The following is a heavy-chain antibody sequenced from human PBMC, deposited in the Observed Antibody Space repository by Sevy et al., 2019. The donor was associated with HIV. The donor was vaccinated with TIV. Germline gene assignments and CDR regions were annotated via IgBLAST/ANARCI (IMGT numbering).Heavy chain of an antibody. CDR1: GFTFTNYW. D-gene: IGHD2-8*01. CDR2: VDNDGSGT. Sequence: GGFLRLSCAASGFTFTNYWMHWVRQAPGKGLVWVSRVDNDGSGTNYADSVKGRFTISRDNAKNTVYLQMNRLRAEDTAVYYCTRDMYGIDYWGQGTLVTVSS. CDR3: TRDMYGIDY. V-gene: IGHV3-74*01. J-gene: IGHJ4*02.